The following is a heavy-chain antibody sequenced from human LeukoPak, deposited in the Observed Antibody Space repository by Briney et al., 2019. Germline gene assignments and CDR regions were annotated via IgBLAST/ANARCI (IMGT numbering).Heavy chain of an antibody. CDR2: INPDGSEK. CDR3: ARPGIAGGAFDI. Sequence: GSLRLSCAASGFTFSSIWMNWVRQVPGKGLEWVGNINPDGSEKYYVDSVEGRFTISRDNSKNSMYLQMNSLRGEDTAVYYCARPGIAGGAFDIWGQGTVVIVSS. D-gene: IGHD1-26*01. CDR1: GFTFSSIW. V-gene: IGHV3-7*01. J-gene: IGHJ3*02.